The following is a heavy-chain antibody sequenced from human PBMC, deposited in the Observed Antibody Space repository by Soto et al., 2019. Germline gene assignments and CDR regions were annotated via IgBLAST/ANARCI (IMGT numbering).Heavy chain of an antibody. J-gene: IGHJ3*02. CDR2: IVVGSGNT. Sequence: GASVKVSCKASGFTFTISAGRWVRQARRQRLEWIGWIVVGSGNTNYAQKFQERVTITRDMSTSTAYMELSSLRSEDTAVYYCAADPGGYCSGGSCYDAFDIWGQGTMVTVSS. CDR3: AADPGGYCSGGSCYDAFDI. V-gene: IGHV1-58*01. CDR1: GFTFTISA. D-gene: IGHD2-15*01.